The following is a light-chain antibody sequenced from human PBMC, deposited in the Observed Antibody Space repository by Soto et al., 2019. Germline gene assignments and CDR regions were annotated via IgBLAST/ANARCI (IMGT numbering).Light chain of an antibody. Sequence: QSVLTQPASVSGSPGQSITISCTGTSSDIGGYNYVSWYQQHPGKAPKLLIYGVSNRPSGVSDRFSGSKSGNTASLTISGLQAEYEADYYCNSYRSSVIPVVFGGGTKLTVL. CDR3: NSYRSSVIPVV. CDR1: SSDIGGYNY. V-gene: IGLV2-14*01. J-gene: IGLJ2*01. CDR2: GVS.